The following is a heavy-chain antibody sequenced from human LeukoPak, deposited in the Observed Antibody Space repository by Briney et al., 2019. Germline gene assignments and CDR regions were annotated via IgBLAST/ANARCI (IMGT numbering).Heavy chain of an antibody. CDR2: IYYSGST. CDR3: ARTQADYYGSGTPGGYFDY. CDR1: GGSISSCY. D-gene: IGHD3-10*01. Sequence: SETLSLTCTVSGGSISSCYWSWIRQPPGKGLEWIGYIYYSGSTNYNPSLKSRVTISVDTSKNQFSLKLSSVTAADTAVYYCARTQADYYGSGTPGGYFDYWGQGTLVTVSS. J-gene: IGHJ4*02. V-gene: IGHV4-59*01.